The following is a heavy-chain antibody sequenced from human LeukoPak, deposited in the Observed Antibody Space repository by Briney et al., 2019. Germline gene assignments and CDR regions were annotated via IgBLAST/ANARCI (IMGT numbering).Heavy chain of an antibody. D-gene: IGHD6-13*01. Sequence: SETLSLTCTVSGDSISSSNYYWGWIPQPPGKRLEWIGSLHYSGTTYYDPSLRSRVSLSVDTPKNQFSLKLSSVTAADTAVYYCARHNRMGAAATLGVFDSWGQGTLVTVSS. J-gene: IGHJ4*02. CDR1: GDSISSSNYY. V-gene: IGHV4-39*01. CDR3: ARHNRMGAAATLGVFDS. CDR2: LHYSGTT.